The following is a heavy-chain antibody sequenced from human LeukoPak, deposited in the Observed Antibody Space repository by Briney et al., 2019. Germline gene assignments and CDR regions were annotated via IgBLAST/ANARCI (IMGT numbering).Heavy chain of an antibody. J-gene: IGHJ6*02. V-gene: IGHV4-4*07. Sequence: SETLSLTCTVSGGSISDYYWSWIRQPAGKGLEWIGRFYTSGSTNYNPSLKSRVTMSVDTSKNQFSLRLSSVTAADTAVYYCARERDYSNAYVMDVWGQGTTVTVS. D-gene: IGHD4-11*01. CDR1: GGSISDYY. CDR2: FYTSGST. CDR3: ARERDYSNAYVMDV.